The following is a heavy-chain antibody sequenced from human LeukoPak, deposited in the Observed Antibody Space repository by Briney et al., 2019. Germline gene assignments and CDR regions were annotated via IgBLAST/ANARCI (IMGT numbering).Heavy chain of an antibody. D-gene: IGHD3-9*01. CDR2: IIPIFGTE. CDR3: AREQYYDILTGRYYYGMDV. Sequence: SVTVSCKASGGTFSSYAIGWVRQAPGQGNEWMGGIIPIFGTENYSQKFQGRVTITADESTCTVYMELSSLRSEDTAVYYCAREQYYDILTGRYYYGMDVWGQGTTVTVSS. J-gene: IGHJ6*02. V-gene: IGHV1-69*13. CDR1: GGTFSSYA.